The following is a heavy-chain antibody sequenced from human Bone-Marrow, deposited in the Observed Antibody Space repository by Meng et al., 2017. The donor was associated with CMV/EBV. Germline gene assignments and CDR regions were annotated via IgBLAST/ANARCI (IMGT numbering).Heavy chain of an antibody. CDR2: IYSGGST. CDR1: GFTFSSSE. D-gene: IGHD3-3*01. V-gene: IGHV3-66*02. CDR3: ASLLHYDFWSGPSDDDAFDI. Sequence: GGSLRLSCVGSGFTFSSSEMHWVRQAPGKGLEWVSVIYSGGSTYYADSVKGRFTISRDNSKNTLYLQMNSLRAEDTAVYYCASLLHYDFWSGPSDDDAFDIWGQGTMVTVSS. J-gene: IGHJ3*02.